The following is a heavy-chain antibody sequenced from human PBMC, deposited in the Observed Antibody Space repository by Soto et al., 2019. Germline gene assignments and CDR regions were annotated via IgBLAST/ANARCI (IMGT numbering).Heavy chain of an antibody. CDR1: GGSFSGYY. D-gene: IGHD6-13*01. Sequence: QVQLQQWGAGLLKPSETLSLTCAVYGGSFSGYYWSWIRQPPGKGLEWIGEINHSGSTNYNPSLKSRVTISVDTSKNQFSLKLSSVTAADTAVYYCARARVVPYSSSWRPSNYGMDVWGQGTTVTVSS. J-gene: IGHJ6*02. CDR2: INHSGST. V-gene: IGHV4-34*01. CDR3: ARARVVPYSSSWRPSNYGMDV.